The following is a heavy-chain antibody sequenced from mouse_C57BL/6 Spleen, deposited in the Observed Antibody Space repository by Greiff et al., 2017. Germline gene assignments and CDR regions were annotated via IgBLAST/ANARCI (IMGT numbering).Heavy chain of an antibody. Sequence: VQLQQSGPELVKPGASVKISCKASGYAFSSSWMNWVKQRPGTGLEWIGRIYPGDGDTNYNGKFKGKATLTADKSSSTAYMQLSSLTSEDSAVYFCARGGNYDAMDDWGQGTSVTVSS. CDR1: GYAFSSSW. V-gene: IGHV1-82*01. D-gene: IGHD2-1*01. J-gene: IGHJ4*01. CDR2: IYPGDGDT. CDR3: ARGGNYDAMDD.